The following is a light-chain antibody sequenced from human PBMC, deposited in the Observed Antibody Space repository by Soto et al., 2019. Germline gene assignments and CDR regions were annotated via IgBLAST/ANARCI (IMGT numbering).Light chain of an antibody. CDR1: QRISTY. Sequence: DIQMTQSPSSLSASGGDRVTITCRARQRISTYLNWYQQKPGQAPKLLIYVASLLQSGVPSRFSGSGSGTDFALTISGLQPEYFATYYCQQSYDTVAITFGQGTRLEIK. CDR3: QQSYDTVAIT. J-gene: IGKJ5*01. CDR2: VAS. V-gene: IGKV1-39*01.